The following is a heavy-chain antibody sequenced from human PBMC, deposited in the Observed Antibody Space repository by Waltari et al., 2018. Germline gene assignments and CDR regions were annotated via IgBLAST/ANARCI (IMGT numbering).Heavy chain of an antibody. CDR1: GYTFTGYY. Sequence: QVQLVQSGAEVKKPGASVKVSCKASGYTFTGYYMHWVRQAPGQGLEWMGWTNPNSGGTNYAQKFQGRVTMTRDTSISTAYMELSRLRSDDTAVYYCARGDSGWYYYYYGMDVWGQGTTVTVSS. CDR3: ARGDSGWYYYYYGMDV. CDR2: TNPNSGGT. D-gene: IGHD6-19*01. V-gene: IGHV1-2*02. J-gene: IGHJ6*02.